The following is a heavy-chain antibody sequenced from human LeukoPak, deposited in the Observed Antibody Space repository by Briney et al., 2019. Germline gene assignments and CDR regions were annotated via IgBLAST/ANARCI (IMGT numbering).Heavy chain of an antibody. CDR2: ISAYNGNT. CDR1: GYTFTSYG. Sequence: SVKVSCKASGYTFTSYGISWVRQAPGQGLEWMGWISAYNGNTNYAQKLQGRVTMTTDTSTSTAYMELRSLRSDDTAVYYCARDSHCSGGSCYYYYGMDVWGQGTTVTVSS. CDR3: ARDSHCSGGSCYYYYGMDV. D-gene: IGHD2-15*01. J-gene: IGHJ6*02. V-gene: IGHV1-18*01.